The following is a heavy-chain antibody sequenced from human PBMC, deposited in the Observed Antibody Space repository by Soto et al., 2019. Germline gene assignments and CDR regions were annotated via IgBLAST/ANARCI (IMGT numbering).Heavy chain of an antibody. CDR3: TSGSHYYFDY. CDR2: ISSSGGST. CDR1: GFTFSSYS. V-gene: IGHV3-23*04. Sequence: EVQLVESGGGLVKPGGSLRLSCAASGFTFSSYSMNWVRQAPGKGLEWVSSISSSGGSTYYADSVKGRFTISRDNSKNTLYLQMNSLRAEDTAVYYCTSGSHYYFDYWGQGTLVTVSS. J-gene: IGHJ4*02. D-gene: IGHD3-10*01.